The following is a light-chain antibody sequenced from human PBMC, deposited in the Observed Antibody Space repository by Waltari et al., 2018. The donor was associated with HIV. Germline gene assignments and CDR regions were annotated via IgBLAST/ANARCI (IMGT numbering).Light chain of an antibody. CDR2: DVT. CDR3: CSYAGRYTYV. J-gene: IGLJ1*01. Sequence: QSALTQPRSVSGSPGQAVTISCTGTRSDVGGCNYASWYQHHPGKAPKFMIYDVTKRPSGVPARFSGSKSGNTASLTISGLQAEDEADYYCCSYAGRYTYVFGTGTKVTVL. V-gene: IGLV2-11*01. CDR1: RSDVGGCNY.